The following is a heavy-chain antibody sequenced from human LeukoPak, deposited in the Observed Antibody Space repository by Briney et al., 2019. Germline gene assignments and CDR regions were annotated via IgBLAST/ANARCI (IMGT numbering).Heavy chain of an antibody. CDR3: AREIFGSGSYPGF. Sequence: GRSLRLSCAASGFAFNTYAMHWVRQAPGQGLEWVALIWHDGGHKFYSNSVTGQFTICRDNSKNTVSLKMNNLRPDDTAVYYCAREIFGSGSYPGFWGQGTMVTVST. CDR2: IWHDGGHK. D-gene: IGHD3-10*01. J-gene: IGHJ4*02. CDR1: GFAFNTYA. V-gene: IGHV3-33*01.